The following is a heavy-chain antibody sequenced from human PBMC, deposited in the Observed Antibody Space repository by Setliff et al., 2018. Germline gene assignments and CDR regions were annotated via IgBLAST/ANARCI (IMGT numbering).Heavy chain of an antibody. V-gene: IGHV3-7*03. CDR2: IKRDGREI. D-gene: IGHD5-18*01. CDR3: ASGHRYGYLFEY. J-gene: IGHJ4*02. Sequence: GGSLRLSCAASGFSISGRWMSWVRQAPGKGLEWVANIKRDGREIYYVDSVKGRFTISRDNAKNSLYLQMNSLRAEDTAVYYCASGHRYGYLFEYWGQGTLVTVSS. CDR1: GFSISGRW.